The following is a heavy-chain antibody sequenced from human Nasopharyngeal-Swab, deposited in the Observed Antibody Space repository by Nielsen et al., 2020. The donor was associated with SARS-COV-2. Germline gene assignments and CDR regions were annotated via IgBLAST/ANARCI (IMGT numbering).Heavy chain of an antibody. CDR2: IYSGGSST. CDR3: ANLYSSGWADAFDI. J-gene: IGHJ3*02. V-gene: IGHV3-23*03. CDR1: GFTFSSYA. D-gene: IGHD6-19*01. Sequence: GESLKISCAASGFTFSSYAISWVRQAPGKGLEWVSVIYSGGSSTYYADSVKGRFTISRDNSKNTLYLQMNSLRAEDTAVYYCANLYSSGWADAFDIWGQGTMVTVSS.